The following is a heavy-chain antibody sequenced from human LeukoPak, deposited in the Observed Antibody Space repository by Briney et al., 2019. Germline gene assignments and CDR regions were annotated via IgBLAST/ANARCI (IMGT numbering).Heavy chain of an antibody. V-gene: IGHV4-59*08. CDR1: GGSISSYY. J-gene: IGHJ4*02. CDR2: IYYSGST. D-gene: IGHD3-10*01. Sequence: SETLSLTCTVSGGSISSYYWSWIRQPPGKGLEWIGYIYYSGSTNYNPPLKSRVTISVDTSKNQFSLKLSSVTAADTAVYYCARLGSYYFDYWGQGTLVTVSS. CDR3: ARLGSYYFDY.